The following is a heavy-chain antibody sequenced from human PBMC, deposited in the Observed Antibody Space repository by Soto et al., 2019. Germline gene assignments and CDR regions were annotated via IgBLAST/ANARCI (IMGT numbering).Heavy chain of an antibody. Sequence: ASLKVSCKASGYTFTNSYMHWVRQAPGQGLEWMGIINPSGGSTSYAQKFQGRVTMTRDTSTSTVYMELSSLRSEDTAVYYCARDLEPVGYCSGGSCYHIDYWGQGTLVTVSS. CDR3: ARDLEPVGYCSGGSCYHIDY. CDR1: GYTFTNSY. CDR2: INPSGGST. D-gene: IGHD2-15*01. V-gene: IGHV1-46*03. J-gene: IGHJ4*02.